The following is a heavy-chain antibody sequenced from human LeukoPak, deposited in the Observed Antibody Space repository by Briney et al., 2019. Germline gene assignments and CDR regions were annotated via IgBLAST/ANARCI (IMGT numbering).Heavy chain of an antibody. Sequence: PSETLSLTCTVSGGSISSYYWSWIRQPPGKGLEWIGYIYYSGSTNYNPSLKSRVTISVDTSKNQFSLKLSSVTAADTAVYYCARVGRTAMATRVGPKVWVLDYWGQGTLVTVSS. V-gene: IGHV4-59*01. CDR2: IYYSGST. J-gene: IGHJ4*02. CDR1: GGSISSYY. D-gene: IGHD5-18*01. CDR3: ARVGRTAMATRVGPKVWVLDY.